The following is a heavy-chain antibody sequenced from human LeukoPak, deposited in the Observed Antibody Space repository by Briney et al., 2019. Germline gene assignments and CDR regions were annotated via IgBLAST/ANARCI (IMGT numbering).Heavy chain of an antibody. V-gene: IGHV3-7*01. Sequence: GGSLRLSCAASGFTFSSYWMSWVRQAPGKGLEWVANIKQDGSEKYYVDSVKGRFTISRDNAKNSLYLHMNSLRAEDTAVYYCARDGTAAAGPYDGFDPWGQGTLVTVSS. CDR1: GFTFSSYW. CDR2: IKQDGSEK. J-gene: IGHJ5*02. D-gene: IGHD6-13*01. CDR3: ARDGTAAAGPYDGFDP.